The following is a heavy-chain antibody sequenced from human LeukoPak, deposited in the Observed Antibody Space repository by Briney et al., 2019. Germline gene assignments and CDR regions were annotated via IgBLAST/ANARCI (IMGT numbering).Heavy chain of an antibody. CDR3: ARLSSLDAFDI. J-gene: IGHJ3*02. V-gene: IGHV4-39*01. CDR2: IYYSGST. Sequence: SETLSLTCTVSGGSISSSSYYWGWIRRPPGKGLEWIGSIYYSGSTYYNPSLKSRVTISVDTSKNQFSLKLSSVTAADTAVYYCARLSSLDAFDIWGQGTMVTVSS. CDR1: GGSISSSSYY. D-gene: IGHD2-2*01.